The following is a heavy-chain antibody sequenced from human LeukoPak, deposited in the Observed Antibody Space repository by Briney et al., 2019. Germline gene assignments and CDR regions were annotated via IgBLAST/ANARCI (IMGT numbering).Heavy chain of an antibody. CDR3: ANQGVYSGSYIMDV. D-gene: IGHD1-26*01. CDR1: GFTFSRYA. CDR2: FGNSA. J-gene: IGHJ6*02. Sequence: GGSLRLSCAASGFTFSRYAMSWVRQAPGKGLEWVSTFGNSAHYADSVKGRFTISRDNSKNTLYLQMNSLRADDTAEYYCANQGVYSGSYIMDVGGQGTTVTVSS. V-gene: IGHV3-23*01.